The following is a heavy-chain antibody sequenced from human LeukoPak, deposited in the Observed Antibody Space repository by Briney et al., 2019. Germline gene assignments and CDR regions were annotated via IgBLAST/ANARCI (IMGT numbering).Heavy chain of an antibody. J-gene: IGHJ6*04. CDR1: GFIFSTYT. D-gene: IGHD6-19*01. CDR2: ISYDGDNI. V-gene: IGHV3-30-3*01. CDR3: ARMHSSGWNGMDA. Sequence: TGGSLRLSCAASGFIFSTYTMHWVRQAPGKGLEWVALISYDGDNIFYAALVKGRITISRTTSKNSMDLQMSILRPEAPAVYSGARMHSSGWNGMDAWGKGATVTVSS.